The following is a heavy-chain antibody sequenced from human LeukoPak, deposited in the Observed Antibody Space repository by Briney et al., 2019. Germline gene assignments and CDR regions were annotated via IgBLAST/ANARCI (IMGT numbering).Heavy chain of an antibody. J-gene: IGHJ3*02. V-gene: IGHV4-39*07. Sequence: PSETLSLTCTVSGGSISSSSYYWGWIRQPPGKGLKWIGSIYYSGSTYYNPSLKSRVTISVDTSKNQFSLKLSSVTAADTAVYYCARDIVVVPVSGYDAFDIWGQGTMVTVSS. CDR3: ARDIVVVPVSGYDAFDI. CDR2: IYYSGST. D-gene: IGHD2-2*01. CDR1: GGSISSSSYY.